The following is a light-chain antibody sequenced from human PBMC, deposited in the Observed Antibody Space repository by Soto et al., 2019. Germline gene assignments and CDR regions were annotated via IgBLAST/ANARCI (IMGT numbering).Light chain of an antibody. V-gene: IGLV1-40*01. Sequence: QSVLTQPPSVSGAPGQRVTISCTGSSSNIGAGYDVHWYQQLPGTAPKLLIYGNSNRPSGVPDRFSGSKSGTSASLAITGLQAEDEADYYCQSYDSSPGDVVFGGGTKLTVL. CDR1: SSNIGAGYD. CDR3: QSYDSSPGDVV. CDR2: GNS. J-gene: IGLJ2*01.